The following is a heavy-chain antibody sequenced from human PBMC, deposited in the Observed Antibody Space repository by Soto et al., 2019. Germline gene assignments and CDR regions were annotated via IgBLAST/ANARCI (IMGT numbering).Heavy chain of an antibody. CDR2: ILYDGSNK. Sequence: PGGSLRLSCAASGFTFSSYGMHWVRQAPGKGLEWVAVILYDGSNKYHADSVKGRFTISRDNSKNTLYLQMNSLRAEDTAVYYCAKDGGARDSYLDYWGQGTLVTVSS. J-gene: IGHJ4*02. CDR1: GFTFSSYG. D-gene: IGHD3-10*01. CDR3: AKDGGARDSYLDY. V-gene: IGHV3-30*18.